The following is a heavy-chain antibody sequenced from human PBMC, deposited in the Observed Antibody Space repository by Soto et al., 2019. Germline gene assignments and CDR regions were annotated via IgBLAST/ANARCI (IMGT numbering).Heavy chain of an antibody. V-gene: IGHV3-23*01. D-gene: IGHD3-22*01. Sequence: EVQLLESGGGLVQPGGSLRLSCAASGFTFASNAMSWVRQAPGKGLEWVSGITGGGRSTYYADSVKGRFTISRGNSKNTLYLQMNSLRAEDTAVYYCAKDQDTSGYYLEAFDIWGQGTMVTVSS. CDR2: ITGGGRST. CDR3: AKDQDTSGYYLEAFDI. J-gene: IGHJ3*02. CDR1: GFTFASNA.